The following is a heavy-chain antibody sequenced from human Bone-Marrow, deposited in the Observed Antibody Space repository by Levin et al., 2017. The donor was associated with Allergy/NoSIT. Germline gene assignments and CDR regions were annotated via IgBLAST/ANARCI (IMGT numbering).Heavy chain of an antibody. CDR2: ISGSSSYI. D-gene: IGHD3-3*01. CDR1: GFTFSSYT. CDR3: ARRNDFWSRTHGGYYFFMDV. V-gene: IGHV3-21*01. J-gene: IGHJ6*03. Sequence: RASVKVSCAASGFTFSSYTMNWVRQAPGKGLEWVSSISGSSSYITFSDSVKGRLTISRDNAKNSLYLQMNNLRAEDTAVYYCARRNDFWSRTHGGYYFFMDVWGKGTTVTVSS.